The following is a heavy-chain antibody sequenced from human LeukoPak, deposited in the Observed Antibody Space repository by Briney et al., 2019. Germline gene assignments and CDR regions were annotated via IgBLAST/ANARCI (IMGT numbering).Heavy chain of an antibody. J-gene: IGHJ4*02. CDR2: IYPGDSDT. CDR1: GYSFTSYW. D-gene: IGHD5-12*01. CDR3: ARLRREGYSGYYYFDY. V-gene: IGHV5-51*01. Sequence: GESLKIFCKGSGYSFTSYWIGWVRQMPGKGLEWMGIIYPGDSDTRYSPSFQGQVTISADKSISTAYLQWSSLKASDTAMYYCARLRREGYSGYYYFDYWGQGTLVTVSS.